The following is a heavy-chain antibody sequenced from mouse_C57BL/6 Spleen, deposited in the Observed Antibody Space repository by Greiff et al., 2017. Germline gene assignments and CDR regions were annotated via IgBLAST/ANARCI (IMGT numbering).Heavy chain of an antibody. CDR2: IWRDGST. V-gene: IGHV2-6-1*01. D-gene: IGHD2-2*01. Sequence: VQLVESGPGLVAPSQSLSITCTVSGFSLTSYGVHWVRQPPGKGLEWLVVIWRDGSTTYNSALKSSLSISKDNSKSQVFLKMNSLQTDDTAMYYCARQEGYDDYAMDDWGQGTSVTVSA. CDR1: GFSLTSYG. J-gene: IGHJ4*01. CDR3: ARQEGYDDYAMDD.